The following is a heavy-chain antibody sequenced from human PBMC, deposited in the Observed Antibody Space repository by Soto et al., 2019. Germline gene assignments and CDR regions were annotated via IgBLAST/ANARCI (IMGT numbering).Heavy chain of an antibody. D-gene: IGHD1-26*01. CDR3: ARDLSGTGLDI. J-gene: IGHJ6*02. CDR1: GDSIGRFY. Sequence: SETLSLTCNVSGDSIGRFYWSWIRQSAEKGLEWIGRGYSTGGTAYNPALKGRVTITIDRSNNHVSLEMNSVTAADAAVYFCARDLSGTGLDIWGRGTRVTVSS. V-gene: IGHV4-4*07. CDR2: GYSTGGT.